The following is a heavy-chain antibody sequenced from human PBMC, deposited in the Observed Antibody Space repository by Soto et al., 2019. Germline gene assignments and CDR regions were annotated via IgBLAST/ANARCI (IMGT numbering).Heavy chain of an antibody. V-gene: IGHV3-30*04. CDR1: GFTFSSYA. CDR2: ITYDRSNI. J-gene: IGHJ6*02. CDR3: ARDQDCGGDCYSRYYYYGMDV. Sequence: GGSLRLSCAASGFTFSSYAMHWVRQAPGKGLEWVTVITYDRSNIYYADSVKGRFTISRYNSKNSLYLLMNSLRAEDTAVYYCARDQDCGGDCYSRYYYYGMDVWGQGTTVTVSS. D-gene: IGHD2-21*02.